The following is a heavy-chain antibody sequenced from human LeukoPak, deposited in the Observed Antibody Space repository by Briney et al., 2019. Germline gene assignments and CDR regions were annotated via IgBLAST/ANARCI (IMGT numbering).Heavy chain of an antibody. CDR3: ARRGEPYYYDSSGSSPFDP. CDR2: INPNSGGT. J-gene: IGHJ5*02. CDR1: GYTFTGYY. V-gene: IGHV1-2*02. Sequence: ASVKVSCKASGYTFTGYYMHWVRQAPGQGLEWMGWINPNSGGTNYAQKFQGRVTMTRDRYISTAYMELSRLRSDDTAVYYCARRGEPYYYDSSGSSPFDPWGQGTLVTVSS. D-gene: IGHD3-22*01.